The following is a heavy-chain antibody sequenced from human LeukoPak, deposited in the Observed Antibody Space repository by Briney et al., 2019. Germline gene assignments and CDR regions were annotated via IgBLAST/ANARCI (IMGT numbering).Heavy chain of an antibody. D-gene: IGHD2-2*01. V-gene: IGHV3-53*01. CDR1: GFTVSSNY. CDR2: IYSGGST. J-gene: IGHJ4*02. Sequence: GGSLRLSCAASGFTVSSNYMNWVRQAPGKGLEWVSVIYSGGSTYYADSVKGRFTISRDNSKSTLYLQMNSLRAEDTAVYYCARGTHCSSTSCYDQFDYWGQGTLVTVSS. CDR3: ARGTHCSSTSCYDQFDY.